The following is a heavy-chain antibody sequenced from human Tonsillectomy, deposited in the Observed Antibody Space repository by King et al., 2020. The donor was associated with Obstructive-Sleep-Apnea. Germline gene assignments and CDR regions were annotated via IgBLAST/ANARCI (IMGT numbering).Heavy chain of an antibody. D-gene: IGHD3-10*01. CDR1: WFSLTTSGMC. V-gene: IGHV2-70*04. CDR2: IDWDEDK. CDR3: AQTREPDNYGSGSYSH. J-gene: IGHJ4*02. Sequence: VTLKESGPALVKPTQTRTLTCTFSWFSLTTSGMCVSWIRQPPGEALEWLSRIDWDEDKFYSTSLKPRLTISKDTSKNKVVLTTTNMDPVDTATYYCAQTREPDNYGSGSYSHWGQGTLVTVSS.